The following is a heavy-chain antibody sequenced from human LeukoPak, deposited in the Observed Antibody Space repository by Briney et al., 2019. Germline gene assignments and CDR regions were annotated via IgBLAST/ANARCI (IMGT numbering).Heavy chain of an antibody. CDR3: AKDPQLLAGGYYFDY. J-gene: IGHJ4*02. D-gene: IGHD2-2*01. CDR1: GFTFRTYW. Sequence: PGGSLRLSCAVSGFTFRTYWMHWVRQVPGEGLEWVSAISGSGGSTYYADSVKGRFTISRDNSKNTLYLQMNSLRAEDTAVYYCAKDPQLLAGGYYFDYWGQGTLVTVSS. CDR2: ISGSGGST. V-gene: IGHV3-23*01.